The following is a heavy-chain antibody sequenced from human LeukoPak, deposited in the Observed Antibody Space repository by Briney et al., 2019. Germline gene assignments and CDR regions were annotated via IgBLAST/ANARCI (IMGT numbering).Heavy chain of an antibody. CDR1: GFTFSSYA. Sequence: PGRSLRLSCAASGFTFSSYAMHWVRQAPGKGLEWVAVISYDGSNKYYADSVKGRFTISRDNSKNTLYLQMNSLRAEDTAVYYCARRGTALKYYDSSGYGAFDIWGQGTMVTVSS. CDR3: ARRGTALKYYDSSGYGAFDI. J-gene: IGHJ3*02. D-gene: IGHD3-22*01. V-gene: IGHV3-30-3*01. CDR2: ISYDGSNK.